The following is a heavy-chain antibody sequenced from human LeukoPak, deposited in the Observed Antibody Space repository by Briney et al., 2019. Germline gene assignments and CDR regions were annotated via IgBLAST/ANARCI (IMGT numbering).Heavy chain of an antibody. V-gene: IGHV3-7*01. Sequence: GGSLRLSCAASGFTFSSYWMSWVRQAPGKGLEWVANIKQDGSEKYYVDSVKGRFTISRDNAKNSLYLQMNSLRAEDTAVYYCARAGPWDQLPLGAYYFDYWGQGTLVTVSS. J-gene: IGHJ4*02. CDR3: ARAGPWDQLPLGAYYFDY. CDR2: IKQDGSEK. CDR1: GFTFSSYW. D-gene: IGHD2-2*01.